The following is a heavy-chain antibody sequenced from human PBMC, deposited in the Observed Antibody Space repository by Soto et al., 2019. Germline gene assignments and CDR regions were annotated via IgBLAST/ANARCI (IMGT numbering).Heavy chain of an antibody. V-gene: IGHV4-34*01. J-gene: IGHJ4*02. CDR2: INHSGST. Sequence: SETLSLTCAVYGGSFSGYYWSWIRQPPGKGLEWIGEINHSGSTNYNPSLKSRVTISVDTSKNQFSLKLSSVTAADTSVYYCARGRSGAYGVVPAAISYWGQGTLVTVS. CDR1: GGSFSGYY. CDR3: ARGRSGAYGVVPAAISY. D-gene: IGHD2-2*01.